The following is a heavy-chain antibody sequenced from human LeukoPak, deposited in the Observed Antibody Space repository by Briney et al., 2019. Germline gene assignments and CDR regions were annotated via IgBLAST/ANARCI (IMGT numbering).Heavy chain of an antibody. Sequence: ASVNVSCKASGGTFSSYAISWVRQAPGQGLEWMGGIIPIFGTANYAQKFQGRVTITADESTSTAYMELSSLRSEDTAVYYCASQSYSSSWYNYFDYWGQGTLVTVSS. CDR1: GGTFSSYA. V-gene: IGHV1-69*01. CDR3: ASQSYSSSWYNYFDY. CDR2: IIPIFGTA. J-gene: IGHJ4*02. D-gene: IGHD6-13*01.